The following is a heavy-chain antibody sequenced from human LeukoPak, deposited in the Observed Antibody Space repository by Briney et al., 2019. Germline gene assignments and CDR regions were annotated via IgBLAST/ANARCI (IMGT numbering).Heavy chain of an antibody. CDR2: ISSSSSYI. CDR1: GFTFSSYS. J-gene: IGHJ3*02. D-gene: IGHD3-22*01. V-gene: IGHV3-21*01. Sequence: GGSLRLSCAASGFTFSSYSMNWVRQAPGKGLEWVSSISSSSSYIYYADSVKGRFTISRDNAKNSLDLQMNSLRAEDTAVYYCARENPMIVPPAYDAFDIWGQGTMVTVSS. CDR3: ARENPMIVPPAYDAFDI.